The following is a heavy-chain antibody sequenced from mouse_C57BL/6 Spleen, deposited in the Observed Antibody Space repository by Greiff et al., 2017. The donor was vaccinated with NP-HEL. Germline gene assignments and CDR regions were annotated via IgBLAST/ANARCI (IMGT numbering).Heavy chain of an antibody. CDR1: GYTFTSYW. V-gene: IGHV1-64*01. J-gene: IGHJ2*01. CDR3: APFITTVVANLDY. CDR2: IHPNSGST. D-gene: IGHD1-1*01. Sequence: VQLQQPGAELVKPGASVKLSCKASGYTFTSYWMHWVKQRPGQGLEWIGMIHPNSGSTNYNVKFKSKATLTVDKSSSTAYMQLSSLTSEDSAVYYCAPFITTVVANLDYWGQGTTLTVSS.